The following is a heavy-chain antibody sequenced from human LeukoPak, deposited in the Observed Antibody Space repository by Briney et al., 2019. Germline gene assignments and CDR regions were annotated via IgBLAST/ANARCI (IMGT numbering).Heavy chain of an antibody. CDR2: IKQDGSEK. D-gene: IGHD6-25*01. CDR3: ARDGWRLTPAAVFDY. CDR1: GFTFSSYW. J-gene: IGHJ4*02. Sequence: GGSLRLSCAASGFTFSSYWMSWVRQAPGKGLEWVASIKQDGSEKYYVDSVKGRFTISRDNAKNSLLLQMNSLRAEDTAVYYCARDGWRLTPAAVFDYWGQGTLVTVSS. V-gene: IGHV3-7*01.